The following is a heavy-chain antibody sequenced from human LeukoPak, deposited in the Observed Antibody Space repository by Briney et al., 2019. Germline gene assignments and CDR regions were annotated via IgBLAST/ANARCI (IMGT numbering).Heavy chain of an antibody. CDR2: ISGSGGTT. Sequence: PGGSLRLSCAASGFTFSSYAMSWVRQAPGKGLEWVSGISGSGGTTYYADSVKGRFTISRDNSKNMLYLQMNSLRAEDAAVYYCASSYYDILTAHSHWGQGILVTVSS. V-gene: IGHV3-23*01. CDR1: GFTFSSYA. J-gene: IGHJ4*02. D-gene: IGHD3-9*01. CDR3: ASSYYDILTAHSH.